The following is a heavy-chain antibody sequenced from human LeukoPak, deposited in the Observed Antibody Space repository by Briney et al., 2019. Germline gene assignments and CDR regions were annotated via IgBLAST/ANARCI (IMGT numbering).Heavy chain of an antibody. J-gene: IGHJ4*02. V-gene: IGHV5-51*01. CDR3: ARPTRRGYSYGYLY. CDR1: GYSFTSYW. Sequence: GESLKISCKGSGYSFTSYWIGWVRQMPGKGLEWMGIIYPVDSDTRYRPTFQRQVTISADQSIRTAYLQWSSLKASDPAMYYCARPTRRGYSYGYLYWGQGTLVTVSS. CDR2: IYPVDSDT. D-gene: IGHD5-18*01.